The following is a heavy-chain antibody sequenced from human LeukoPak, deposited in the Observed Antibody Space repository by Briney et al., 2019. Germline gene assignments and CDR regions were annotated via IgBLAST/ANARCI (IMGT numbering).Heavy chain of an antibody. Sequence: PGGSLRLSCADSGFTFSDYYMSWIRQAPGKGLEWVSYISSSGSTIYYADSVKGRFTISRDNAKNSLYLQMNSLRAEDTAVYYCARWGYCNSTSCYALDYWGQGTLVTVSS. CDR3: ARWGYCNSTSCYALDY. CDR2: ISSSGSTI. CDR1: GFTFSDYY. J-gene: IGHJ4*02. V-gene: IGHV3-11*01. D-gene: IGHD2-2*01.